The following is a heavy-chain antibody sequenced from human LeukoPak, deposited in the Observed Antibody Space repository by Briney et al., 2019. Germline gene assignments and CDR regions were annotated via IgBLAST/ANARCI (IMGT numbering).Heavy chain of an antibody. Sequence: PGGSLRLSCAASGFTFSSYAMHWVRQAPGKGLEWVSVIYSGGSTYYADSVKGRLTISRDNSKNTLYLQMNSLRAEDTAVYYCARVGASGRDYWGQGTLVTVSS. CDR1: GFTFSSYA. V-gene: IGHV3-66*01. D-gene: IGHD1-26*01. CDR2: IYSGGST. J-gene: IGHJ4*02. CDR3: ARVGASGRDY.